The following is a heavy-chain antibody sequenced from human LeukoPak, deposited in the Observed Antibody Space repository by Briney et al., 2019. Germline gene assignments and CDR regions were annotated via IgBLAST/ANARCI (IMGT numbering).Heavy chain of an antibody. CDR1: GGSISSYY. J-gene: IGHJ4*02. CDR2: IYYSGST. D-gene: IGHD3-22*01. V-gene: IGHV4-59*12. CDR3: ARAPISGYSDY. Sequence: SETLSLTCTVSGGSISSYYWSWIRQPPGKGLEWIGYIYYSGSTNYNPSLKSRVTISVDKSKNQFSLKLSSVTAADTAVYYCARAPISGYSDYWGQGTLVTVSS.